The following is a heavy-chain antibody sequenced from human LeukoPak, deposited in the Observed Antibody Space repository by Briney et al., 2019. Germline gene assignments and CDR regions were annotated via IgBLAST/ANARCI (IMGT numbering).Heavy chain of an antibody. D-gene: IGHD1-26*01. CDR1: GYTFASYG. J-gene: IGHJ3*02. CDR3: ARASHSGSYLHYSASDI. V-gene: IGHV1-18*01. Sequence: GASVKVSCKASGYTFASYGITWVRQAPGQGPEWMGWISAYSGNTNYAQKLQGRVTMTTDTSTSTAYMELRSLRSDDTAVYYCARASHSGSYLHYSASDIWGQGTMVTVSS. CDR2: ISAYSGNT.